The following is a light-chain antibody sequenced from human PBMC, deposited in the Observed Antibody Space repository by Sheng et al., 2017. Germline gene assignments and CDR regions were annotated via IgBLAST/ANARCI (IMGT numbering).Light chain of an antibody. J-gene: IGKJ1*01. CDR1: QDIAGW. CDR2: ETS. V-gene: IGKV1-5*03. Sequence: DIQMTQSPSTLSASVGDRVTITCRASQDIAGWLAWYQQKPGKAPKLLIYETSNLQGGVPSRFSGSGSGTEFTLTINNLQPDDFATYYCQQYNHYSWTFGQGTKVDVK. CDR3: QQYNHYSWT.